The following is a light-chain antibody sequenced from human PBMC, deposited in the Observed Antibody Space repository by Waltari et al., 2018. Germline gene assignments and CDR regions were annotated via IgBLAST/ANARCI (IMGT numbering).Light chain of an antibody. CDR3: SSYTTGSTRYV. Sequence: QSALTQPASVSGSPGQSITISCTGTSSDIGAYNFVSWYQKHPGKAPKVMIYDVNNRPSGVSIRFSASKAGNTASLTISGLQAEDEADYYCSSYTTGSTRYVFGSGTKVTVL. V-gene: IGLV2-14*03. CDR2: DVN. CDR1: SSDIGAYNF. J-gene: IGLJ1*01.